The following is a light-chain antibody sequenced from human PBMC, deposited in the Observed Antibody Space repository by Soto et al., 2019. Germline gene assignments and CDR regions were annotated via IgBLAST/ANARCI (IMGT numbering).Light chain of an antibody. CDR1: SSDVGLYNL. Sequence: QPASVSGSPGQSITISCTGTSSDVGLYNLVSWYQQLPGKAPKLIIYEVNERPSGISDRFSGSKSGNTASLTISGLQDEDEADYYCCSYVGSSILMFGGGTKLTVL. J-gene: IGLJ3*02. CDR2: EVN. V-gene: IGLV2-23*02. CDR3: CSYVGSSILM.